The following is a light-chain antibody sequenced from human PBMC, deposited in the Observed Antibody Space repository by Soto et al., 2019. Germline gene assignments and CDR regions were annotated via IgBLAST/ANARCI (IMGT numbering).Light chain of an antibody. CDR2: EAS. CDR3: QQYDRSPRT. Sequence: EVVLTQSPGTLSLSPGERATLSCRASQSVSISVGWYQQKPGQAPRLLIYEASNRATGIPDRFSGSGSGTDFTLTISRLEPEDLAVYYCQQYDRSPRTVGQRTKVEIK. CDR1: QSVSIS. J-gene: IGKJ1*01. V-gene: IGKV3-20*01.